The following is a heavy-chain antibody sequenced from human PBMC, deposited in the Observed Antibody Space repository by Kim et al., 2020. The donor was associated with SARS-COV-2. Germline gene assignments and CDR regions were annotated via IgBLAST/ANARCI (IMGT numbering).Heavy chain of an antibody. Sequence: ASVKVSCKASGYTFTGYYMHWVRQAPGQGLEWMGWINPNSGGTNYAQKFQGRVTMTRDTSISTAYMELSRLRSDDTAVYYCARVFSCSSTSCYTFYSCSSGAELGYGYYYYGMDFWGQGTTVTVSS. CDR1: GYTFTGYY. D-gene: IGHD2-2*02. CDR2: INPNSGGT. V-gene: IGHV1-2*02. CDR3: ARVFSCSSTSCYTFYSCSSGAELGYGYYYYGMDF. J-gene: IGHJ6*02.